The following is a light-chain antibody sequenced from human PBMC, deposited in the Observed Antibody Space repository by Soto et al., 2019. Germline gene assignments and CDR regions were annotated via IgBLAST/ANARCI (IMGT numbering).Light chain of an antibody. CDR2: DAS. CDR1: QSVSSY. J-gene: IGKJ4*01. CDR3: QQRSNWPRT. Sequence: ELVLTQSPATLSLSPGERATLYCRASQSVSSYLAWYQQQPGQAPRLLIYDASNRATGIPARFSGSGSGTDFTRTISSLEPEDFAVYYCQQRSNWPRTFGGGTQVESK. V-gene: IGKV3-11*01.